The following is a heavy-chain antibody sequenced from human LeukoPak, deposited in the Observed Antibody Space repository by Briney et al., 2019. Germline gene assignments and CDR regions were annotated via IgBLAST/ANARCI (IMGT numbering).Heavy chain of an antibody. CDR2: INPSGGST. J-gene: IGHJ4*02. Sequence: ASVKVSXKASGYTFTSYYMHWVRQAPGQGLEWMGIINPSGGSTSYAQKFHGRVTMTRDTSTSTVYMELSSLRSEDTAVYYCAGPLGYDSSGYYSWGQGTLVTVSS. D-gene: IGHD3-22*01. CDR3: AGPLGYDSSGYYS. CDR1: GYTFTSYY. V-gene: IGHV1-46*01.